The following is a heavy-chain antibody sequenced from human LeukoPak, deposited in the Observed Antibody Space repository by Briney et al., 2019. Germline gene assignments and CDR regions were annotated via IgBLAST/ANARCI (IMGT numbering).Heavy chain of an antibody. CDR3: ARHGFGSPDRGIYYYYYYMDV. Sequence: ASVKVSCKASGYTFTGYYMHWVRQAPGQGLEWMGWINPNSGGTNYAQKFQGRVTMTRDTSISTAYMELSRLRSDDTAVYYCARHGFGSPDRGIYYYYYYMDVWGKGTTVTVSS. CDR1: GYTFTGYY. D-gene: IGHD3-10*01. V-gene: IGHV1-2*02. J-gene: IGHJ6*03. CDR2: INPNSGGT.